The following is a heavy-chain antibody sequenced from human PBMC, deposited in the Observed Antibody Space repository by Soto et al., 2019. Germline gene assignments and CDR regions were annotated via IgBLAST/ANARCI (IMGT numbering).Heavy chain of an antibody. CDR1: GFTFSSYG. V-gene: IGHV3-30*18. Sequence: QVQLVESGGGVVQPGRSLRLSCAASGFTFSSYGMHWVRQAPGKGLEWVAVISYDGSNKYYADSVKGRFTISRDNSKNTLYLQMNSLRAEDTAVYYCAKVRQLDWEHAFDIWGQGTMVTVSS. J-gene: IGHJ3*02. CDR2: ISYDGSNK. D-gene: IGHD1-26*01. CDR3: AKVRQLDWEHAFDI.